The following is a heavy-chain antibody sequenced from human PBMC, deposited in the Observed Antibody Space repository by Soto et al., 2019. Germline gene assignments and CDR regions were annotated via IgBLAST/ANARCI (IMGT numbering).Heavy chain of an antibody. CDR2: ISYDGSNK. CDR3: AKESCGGSCYSMPSWFDP. Sequence: PGGSLRLSCAASGFTFSSYGMHWVRQAPGKGLEWVAVISYDGSNKYYADSVKGRFTISRDNSKNTLYLQMNSLRAEDTAVYYCAKESCGGSCYSMPSWFDPWGQGTLVTVSS. J-gene: IGHJ5*02. CDR1: GFTFSSYG. V-gene: IGHV3-30*18. D-gene: IGHD2-15*01.